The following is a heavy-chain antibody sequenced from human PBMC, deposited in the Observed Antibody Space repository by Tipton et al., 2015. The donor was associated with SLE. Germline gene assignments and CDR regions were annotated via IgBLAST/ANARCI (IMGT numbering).Heavy chain of an antibody. CDR3: ARDLGFTDY. V-gene: IGHV1-2*06. Sequence: QLVQSGAEVKKPGASVKVSCKASGYTFTGYHMHWVRQAPGRGFEWMGRIDPDVGGTYYAQKFQGRVTMTRDTSIKTAYLELSGLTSDDTAMYYCARDLGFTDYWGQGTLVTVSS. CDR2: IDPDVGGT. J-gene: IGHJ4*02. CDR1: GYTFTGYH.